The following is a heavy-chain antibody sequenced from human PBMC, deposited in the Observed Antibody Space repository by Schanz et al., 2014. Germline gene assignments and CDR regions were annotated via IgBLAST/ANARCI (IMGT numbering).Heavy chain of an antibody. D-gene: IGHD4-17*01. J-gene: IGHJ3*02. CDR1: GFTFSSHW. CDR2: INSVGSNT. CDR3: ARNMKLGVYGGKRHDSLDI. V-gene: IGHV3-74*01. Sequence: EVQLVQSGGGLVQPGGSLRLSCAASGFTFSSHWMHWVRQDPGKGLVWVARINSVGSNTDYADSVTGRFTISRDNAKITLYLQMSTLRAELTAVCYWARNMKLGVYGGKRHDSLDIWGQGTMVSVSS.